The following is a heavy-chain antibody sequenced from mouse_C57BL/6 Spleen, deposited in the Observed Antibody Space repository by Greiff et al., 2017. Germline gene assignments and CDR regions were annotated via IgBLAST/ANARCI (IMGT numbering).Heavy chain of an antibody. Sequence: VQLQQSGAELVKPGASVKMSCKASGYTFTTYPIEWMKQNHGKSLEWIGNFHPYNDDTKYNEKFKGKATLTVEKSSSTVYLELSRLTYADSAFXYRARGEGYYAYFDYWGQGTTLTVSS. CDR3: ARGEGYYAYFDY. D-gene: IGHD2-1*01. V-gene: IGHV1-47*01. CDR1: GYTFTTYP. J-gene: IGHJ2*01. CDR2: FHPYNDDT.